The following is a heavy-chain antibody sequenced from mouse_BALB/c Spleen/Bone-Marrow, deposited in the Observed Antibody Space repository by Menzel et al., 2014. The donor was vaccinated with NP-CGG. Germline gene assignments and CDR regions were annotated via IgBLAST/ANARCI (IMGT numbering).Heavy chain of an antibody. CDR3: AICYGYDELAY. CDR2: IYPGDGDT. D-gene: IGHD2-2*01. CDR1: GYAFSSSW. V-gene: IGHV1-82*01. Sequence: VQLQQSGPELVKPGASVKISCKASGYAFSSSWMNWVKQRPGQGLEWIGRIYPGDGDTNYNGKFKGKATLTADKSSSTAYMQLSSLTSEDSAIYSCAICYGYDELAYWGQGTLVTVSA. J-gene: IGHJ3*01.